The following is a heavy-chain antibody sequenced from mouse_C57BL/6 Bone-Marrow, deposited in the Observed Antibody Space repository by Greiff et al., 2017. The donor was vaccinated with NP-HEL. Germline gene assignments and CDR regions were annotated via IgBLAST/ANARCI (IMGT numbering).Heavy chain of an antibody. CDR3: ARGNYYGSSFYAMDY. CDR2: ISDGGSYT. J-gene: IGHJ4*01. D-gene: IGHD1-1*01. V-gene: IGHV5-4*03. Sequence: EVMLVESGGGLVKPGGSLKLSCAASGFTFSSYAMSWVRQTPEKRLEWVATISDGGSYTYYPDNVKGRFTISRDNAKNNLYLQMSHLKSEDTAMYYCARGNYYGSSFYAMDYWGQGTSVTVSS. CDR1: GFTFSSYA.